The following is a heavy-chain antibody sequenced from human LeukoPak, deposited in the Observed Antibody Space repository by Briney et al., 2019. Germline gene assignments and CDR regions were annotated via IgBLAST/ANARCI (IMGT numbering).Heavy chain of an antibody. CDR1: RFSFSRYS. D-gene: IGHD6-19*01. CDR2: ISRSSDYA. CDR3: ARRDSSGWYYFDY. Sequence: GGSLRLSCAASRFSFSRYSMNWVRQAPGLGLEWVSSISRSSDYAYYADSVKGRFTISRDNAKNSLYLQMNSLRAEDTAVYYCARRDSSGWYYFDYWGQGTLVTVSS. V-gene: IGHV3-21*01. J-gene: IGHJ4*02.